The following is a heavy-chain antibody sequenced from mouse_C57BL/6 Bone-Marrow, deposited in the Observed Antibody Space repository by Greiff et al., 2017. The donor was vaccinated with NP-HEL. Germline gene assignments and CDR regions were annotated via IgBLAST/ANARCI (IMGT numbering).Heavy chain of an antibody. CDR2: ISDGGSYT. V-gene: IGHV5-4*01. D-gene: IGHD2-3*01. CDR3: ARDRWPLDY. Sequence: EVKLMESGGGLVKPGGSLKLSCAASGFTFSSYAMSWVRQTPEKRLEWVATISDGGSYTYYPDNVKGRFTISRDNAKNNLYLQMSHLKSEDTAMYYCARDRWPLDYWGQGTTLTVSS. CDR1: GFTFSSYA. J-gene: IGHJ2*01.